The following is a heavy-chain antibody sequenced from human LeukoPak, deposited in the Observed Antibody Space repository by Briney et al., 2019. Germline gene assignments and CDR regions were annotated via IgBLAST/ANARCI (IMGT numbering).Heavy chain of an antibody. Sequence: SVKVSCKASGGTFSSYAISWVRQAPGQGLEWMGGIIPIFGTANYAQKFQGRATITTDESTSTAYMELSSLRSEDTAVYYCARANGYCSGGSCYSEINWFDPWGQGTLVTVSS. CDR3: ARANGYCSGGSCYSEINWFDP. J-gene: IGHJ5*02. CDR2: IIPIFGTA. V-gene: IGHV1-69*05. D-gene: IGHD2-15*01. CDR1: GGTFSSYA.